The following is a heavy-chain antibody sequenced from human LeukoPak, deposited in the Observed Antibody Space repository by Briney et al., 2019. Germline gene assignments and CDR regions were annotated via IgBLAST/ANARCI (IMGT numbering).Heavy chain of an antibody. CDR3: ARAPRGLLGSDHYYFDN. CDR1: GYTFTGYY. CDR2: MNPRNGGS. J-gene: IGHJ4*02. V-gene: IGHV1-2*02. Sequence: ASVKVSCKASGYTFTGYYIHWVRQAPGQGLEWMGWMNPRNGGSNSAQKIQDRVTMTRDMSISTAYMELGSLRSDDTAVYYCARAPRGLLGSDHYYFDNWGQGTLVTVSS. D-gene: IGHD2-15*01.